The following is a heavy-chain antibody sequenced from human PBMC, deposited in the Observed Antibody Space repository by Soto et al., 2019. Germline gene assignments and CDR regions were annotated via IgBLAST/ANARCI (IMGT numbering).Heavy chain of an antibody. CDR1: GFKFSNYA. V-gene: IGHV3-23*01. CDR2: ISATGGGT. Sequence: GGSLRLSCAASGFKFSNYAMSWVRQAPGKGLEWVSLISATGGGTYYADSVKGRFTISRDNSHNALYLQVHSLTAEDTAVYYCAKDRRAGGNSAFYFDFWGQGAQVTVSS. CDR3: AKDRRAGGNSAFYFDF. D-gene: IGHD3-16*01. J-gene: IGHJ4*02.